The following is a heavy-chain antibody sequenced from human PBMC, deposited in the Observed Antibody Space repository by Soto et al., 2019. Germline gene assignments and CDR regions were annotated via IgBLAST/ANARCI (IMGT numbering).Heavy chain of an antibody. CDR2: ISYDGSNK. J-gene: IGHJ6*02. D-gene: IGHD4-17*01. CDR3: ARDTGIIIYYYGMDV. V-gene: IGHV3-30-3*01. CDR1: GFPFSSYA. Sequence: GGSLTLSCAASGFPFSSYAMHWVRQAPGKGLEWVAVISYDGSNKYYADSVKGRFTISRDNSKNTLYLQMNSLRAEDTAVYYCARDTGIIIYYYGMDVWGQGTTVTVSS.